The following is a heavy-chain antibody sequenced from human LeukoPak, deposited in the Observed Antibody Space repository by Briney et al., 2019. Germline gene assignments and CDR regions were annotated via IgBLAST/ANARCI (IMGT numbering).Heavy chain of an antibody. CDR1: GGSISSSSYY. D-gene: IGHD3-3*01. CDR2: IYYSGST. J-gene: IGHJ3*02. V-gene: IGHV4-39*07. Sequence: SETLSLTFTVSGGSISSSSYYWGWIRQPPGKGLEWIGSIYYSGSTYYNASLKSRVTISVETAKNQFSLKLSCVTAGDLAVYYCARGAPTYYDFWSGYSGGDAFDIWGQGTMVTVSS. CDR3: ARGAPTYYDFWSGYSGGDAFDI.